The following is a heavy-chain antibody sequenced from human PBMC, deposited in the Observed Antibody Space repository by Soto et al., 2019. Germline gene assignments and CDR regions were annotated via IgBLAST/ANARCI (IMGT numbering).Heavy chain of an antibody. V-gene: IGHV2-5*02. CDR2: IYWDDDK. D-gene: IGHD2-15*01. Sequence: QITLKESGPTLVKPTQTLTLTCTFSGFSLSTTGVGVGWIRQPPGKAREWLALIYWDDDKRYSPSLESRLTINKDTSKNQVVLTMTNVDPLDTATYYCAHRREYCSGRSCYSHRFDYWGQGTLVTVSS. CDR1: GFSLSTTGVG. J-gene: IGHJ4*02. CDR3: AHRREYCSGRSCYSHRFDY.